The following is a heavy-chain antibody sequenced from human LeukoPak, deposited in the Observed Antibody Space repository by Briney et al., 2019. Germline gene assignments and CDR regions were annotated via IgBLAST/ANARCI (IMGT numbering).Heavy chain of an antibody. V-gene: IGHV1-69*05. J-gene: IGHJ5*02. CDR1: GGTFSSYA. Sequence: SVRVSCKASGGTFSSYAISWVRQAPGQGLEWMGGIIPIFGTANYAQKFQGRVTITTDESTSTAYMELSSLRSGDTAVYYCARGSTWGDQLLSRFDPWGQGTLVTVSS. D-gene: IGHD2-2*01. CDR2: IIPIFGTA. CDR3: ARGSTWGDQLLSRFDP.